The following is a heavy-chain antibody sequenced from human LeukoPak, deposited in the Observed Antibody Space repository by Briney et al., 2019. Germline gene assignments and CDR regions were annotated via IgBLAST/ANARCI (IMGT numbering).Heavy chain of an antibody. V-gene: IGHV1-24*01. J-gene: IGHJ4*02. CDR3: ARPKAVILGGSGSYSSLDY. Sequence: ASVKVSCKVSGYTLTELSMHWVRQAPGKGLEWMGGFDPEDGETIYAQKFQGRVTMTEDTSTDTAYMELSSLRSDDTAVYYCARPKAVILGGSGSYSSLDYWGQGTLVTVSS. CDR1: GYTLTELS. CDR2: FDPEDGET. D-gene: IGHD3-10*01.